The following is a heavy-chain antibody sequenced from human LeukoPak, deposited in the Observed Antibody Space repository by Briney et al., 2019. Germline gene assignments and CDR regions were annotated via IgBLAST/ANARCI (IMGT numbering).Heavy chain of an antibody. CDR2: IKPDTGAI. CDR3: ARDHDFGPDY. D-gene: IGHD4/OR15-4a*01. V-gene: IGHV1-2*02. Sequence: ASVKVSCKASGYTFTGHYFHWLRQAPGQGLEWMGWIKPDTGAINFAQKFHGRLTMTTDTSISTGYMELRSLTSDDTAMYYCARDHDFGPDYWGQGTLVTVS. J-gene: IGHJ4*02. CDR1: GYTFTGHY.